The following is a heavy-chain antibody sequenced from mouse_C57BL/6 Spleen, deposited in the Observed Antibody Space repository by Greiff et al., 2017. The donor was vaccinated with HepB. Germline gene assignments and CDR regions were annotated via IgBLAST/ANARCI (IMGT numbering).Heavy chain of an antibody. V-gene: IGHV3-6*01. Sequence: EVKLVESGPGLVKPSQSLSLTCSVTGYSITSGYYWNWIRQFPGNKLEWMGYISYDGSNNYNPSLKNRISITRDTSKNQFFLKLNSVTTEDTATYCCAGGVYSNYAWFAYWGQGTLVTVSA. CDR1: GYSITSGYY. D-gene: IGHD2-5*01. J-gene: IGHJ3*01. CDR3: AGGVYSNYAWFAY. CDR2: ISYDGSN.